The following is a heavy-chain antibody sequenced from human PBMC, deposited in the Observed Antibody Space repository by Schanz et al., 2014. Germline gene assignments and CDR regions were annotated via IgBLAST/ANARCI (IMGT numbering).Heavy chain of an antibody. CDR1: GFTFSTYY. V-gene: IGHV3-21*02. D-gene: IGHD3-10*01. CDR3: ARAQGVIRLYYGVDV. Sequence: EVQLVESGGGLVKPGGSLRLSCAASGFTFSTYYMNWVRQAPGKGLEWVSSISSSSSYISYADSVKGRFTISRDNAKNSLYLQMNSLRVEDTAVYYCARAQGVIRLYYGVDVWGQGTTVTVSS. J-gene: IGHJ6*02. CDR2: ISSSSSYI.